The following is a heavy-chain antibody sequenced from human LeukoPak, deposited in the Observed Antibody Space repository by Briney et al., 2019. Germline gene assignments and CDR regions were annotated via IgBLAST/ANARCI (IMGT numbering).Heavy chain of an antibody. D-gene: IGHD6-13*01. Sequence: PGGSLRLSCAASGFTFSSYSFNWVRQVPGKGLEWDSSITTTFYTYYTDSVKGRFTISRDNAKNSLYLQMISLRAEDTAVYYCARARANWYEDYWGQGTLVTVSS. CDR3: ARARANWYEDY. V-gene: IGHV3-21*01. CDR2: ITTTFYT. J-gene: IGHJ4*02. CDR1: GFTFSSYS.